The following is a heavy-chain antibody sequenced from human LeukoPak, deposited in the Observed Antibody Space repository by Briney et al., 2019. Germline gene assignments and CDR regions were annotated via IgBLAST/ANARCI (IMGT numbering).Heavy chain of an antibody. CDR3: ARRESGYPFDY. D-gene: IGHD3-3*01. V-gene: IGHV4-39*01. Sequence: SETLSLTCTVSGGSISSSSYYWGWIRQPPGKGLEWIGSIYYSGSTYYNPSLKSRVTISVDTSKNQFSLKLSSVTAADTAVYYCARRESGYPFDYWGQGTLVIVSS. CDR1: GGSISSSSYY. J-gene: IGHJ4*02. CDR2: IYYSGST.